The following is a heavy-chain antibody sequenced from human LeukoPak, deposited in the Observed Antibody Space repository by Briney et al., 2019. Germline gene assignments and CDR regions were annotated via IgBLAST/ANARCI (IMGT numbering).Heavy chain of an antibody. J-gene: IGHJ6*03. CDR3: AQAVTMVQGVIIGSYYYYMDV. V-gene: IGHV3-23*01. D-gene: IGHD3-10*01. CDR2: ISGSGGST. CDR1: GFTFSSYG. Sequence: PGGSLRLSCAASGFTFSSYGMHWVRQAPGKGLEWVSAISGSGGSTYYADSVKGRFTISRDNSKNTLYLQMNSLRAEDTAVYYCAQAVTMVQGVIIGSYYYYMDVWGKGTTVTVSS.